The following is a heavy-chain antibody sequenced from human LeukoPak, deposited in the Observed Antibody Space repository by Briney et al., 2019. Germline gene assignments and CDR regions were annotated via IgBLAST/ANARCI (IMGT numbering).Heavy chain of an antibody. Sequence: GGSLRLSCAASGFTFSSYAMHWVRQAPGKGLEWVAVISYDGSNKYYADSVKGRFTISRDNSKNTLYLQMNSLRAEDTAVYYCAKGIWFGSVGFDYWGQGTLVTVSS. CDR3: AKGIWFGSVGFDY. CDR1: GFTFSSYA. CDR2: ISYDGSNK. J-gene: IGHJ4*02. V-gene: IGHV3-30*04. D-gene: IGHD3-10*01.